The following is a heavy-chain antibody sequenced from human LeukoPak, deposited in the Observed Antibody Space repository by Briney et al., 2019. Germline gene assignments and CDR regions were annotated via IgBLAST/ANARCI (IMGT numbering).Heavy chain of an antibody. J-gene: IGHJ4*02. D-gene: IGHD3-10*01. V-gene: IGHV4-4*07. Sequence: SETLSLTCTVSGGSTSSYSWSWIRQPAGKGLEWIARIYTSGSTSYNPSLKSRVTMSVDTSKNQFSLKLSSVTAADTAVYYCARESFYYYGSGSSFDYWGQGTLVTVSS. CDR3: ARESFYYYGSGSSFDY. CDR2: IYTSGST. CDR1: GGSTSSYS.